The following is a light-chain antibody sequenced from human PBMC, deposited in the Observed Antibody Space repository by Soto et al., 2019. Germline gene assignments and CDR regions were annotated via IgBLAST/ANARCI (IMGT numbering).Light chain of an antibody. CDR3: QQYAGSRT. V-gene: IGKV3-20*01. CDR1: QSLSSNF. J-gene: IGKJ1*01. Sequence: EIVLTQSPATLSLSPGERATLSCRASQSLSSNFLAWYQQKPGQPPRLLIYDSSTRATGFPDRFSGSGSGTDFTLTIIRLEPEDFAVYYCQQYAGSRTFGQGTKVDIK. CDR2: DSS.